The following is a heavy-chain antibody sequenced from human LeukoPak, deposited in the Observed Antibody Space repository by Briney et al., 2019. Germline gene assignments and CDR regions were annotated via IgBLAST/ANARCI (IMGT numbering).Heavy chain of an antibody. CDR2: INAGNGNT. D-gene: IGHD3-16*02. CDR1: GYTFTIYA. CDR3: ARAGVIARNWFDP. Sequence: ASVKVSCKASGYTFTIYAMHWVRQAPGQRLEWMGWINAGNGNTKYSQKFQGRVTITRDTSASTAYMELSSLRSEDTAVYYCARAGVIARNWFDPGGQGTLVTVSS. V-gene: IGHV1-3*01. J-gene: IGHJ5*02.